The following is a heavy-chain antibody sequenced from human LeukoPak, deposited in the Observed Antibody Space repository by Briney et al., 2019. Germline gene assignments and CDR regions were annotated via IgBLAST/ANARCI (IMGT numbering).Heavy chain of an antibody. CDR1: GYTFNSYG. Sequence: PGGSLRLSCAASGYTFNSYGMHWVRQAPGKGPESVAVISYDGSNKHYADSVKGRFSISRDNSKNTLYLQMNSLRAEDTAVYYCAKDYGSGSYFHDAFDIWGQGTMVTVPS. D-gene: IGHD3-10*01. V-gene: IGHV3-30*18. CDR3: AKDYGSGSYFHDAFDI. CDR2: ISYDGSNK. J-gene: IGHJ3*02.